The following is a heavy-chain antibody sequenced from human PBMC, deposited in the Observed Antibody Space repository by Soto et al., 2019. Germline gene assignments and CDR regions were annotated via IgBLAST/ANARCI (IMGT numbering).Heavy chain of an antibody. CDR2: IYATGTT. V-gene: IGHV4-4*07. J-gene: IGHJ5*01. CDR3: VRDGTKTLRDWFDS. CDR1: GASISGFY. Sequence: SETLSLTCTVCGASISGFYWSWFRKSVGKGLEWIGRIYATGTTDYNPSLKSRVMMSVDTSKKQFSLKLRSVTAAETAVYYCVRDGTKTLRDWFDSWGQG. D-gene: IGHD1-1*01.